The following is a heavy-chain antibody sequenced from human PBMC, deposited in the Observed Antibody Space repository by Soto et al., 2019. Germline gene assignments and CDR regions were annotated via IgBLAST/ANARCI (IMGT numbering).Heavy chain of an antibody. CDR2: ISADGDSS. V-gene: IGHV3-23*01. J-gene: IGHJ4*02. Sequence: GGSLRLSCAASGFTFRSYSLNWVRQAPGKGLEWVSSISADGDSSYYADSVKGRFTVSRDNSKNTVYLQMNSLRGEDTAVYYCAQDTLFAYWGRGTLVTVSS. CDR3: AQDTLFAY. CDR1: GFTFRSYS.